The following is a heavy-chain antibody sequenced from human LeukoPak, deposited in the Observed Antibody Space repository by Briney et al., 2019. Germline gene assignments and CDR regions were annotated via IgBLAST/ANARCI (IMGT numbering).Heavy chain of an antibody. J-gene: IGHJ5*02. CDR3: ARSRLRYCRGGSCFYLEP. CDR1: GYTFTGYY. Sequence: ASVKVSCKASGYTFTGYYMHWVRQAPGQGLEWMGWINPNSGGTNYAQKLQGRVTMTRDTSISTAYMELSRLRSDDTAVYYCARSRLRYCRGGSCFYLEPWGQGTMVTVSS. D-gene: IGHD2-15*01. CDR2: INPNSGGT. V-gene: IGHV1-2*02.